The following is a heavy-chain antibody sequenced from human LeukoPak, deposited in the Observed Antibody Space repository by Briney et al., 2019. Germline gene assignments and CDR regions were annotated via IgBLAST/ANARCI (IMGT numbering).Heavy chain of an antibody. V-gene: IGHV1-46*01. J-gene: IGHJ3*02. CDR2: INPSGGST. D-gene: IGHD6-19*01. Sequence: ASVKVSCKASGYTFTNYYMHWVRQAPGQGLEWMGIINPSGGSTSYAQKFQGRVTMTRDTSTSTVYMELSSLRSEDTAVYYCARPRQQWLIYDAFDIWGQGTMVTVSS. CDR3: ARPRQQWLIYDAFDI. CDR1: GYTFTNYY.